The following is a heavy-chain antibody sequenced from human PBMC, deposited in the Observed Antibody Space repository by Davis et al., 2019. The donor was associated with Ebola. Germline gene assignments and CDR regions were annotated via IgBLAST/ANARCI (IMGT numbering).Heavy chain of an antibody. J-gene: IGHJ5*02. Sequence: ASVKVSCKASGYTFTSYGISWVRQAPGQGLEWMGWISAYNGNTNYAQKLQGRVTMTTDTSTSTAYMELRSLRSDDTAVYYCAIAAAGTVRFDPWGQGTLVTVFS. CDR3: AIAAAGTVRFDP. CDR2: ISAYNGNT. CDR1: GYTFTSYG. V-gene: IGHV1-18*04. D-gene: IGHD6-13*01.